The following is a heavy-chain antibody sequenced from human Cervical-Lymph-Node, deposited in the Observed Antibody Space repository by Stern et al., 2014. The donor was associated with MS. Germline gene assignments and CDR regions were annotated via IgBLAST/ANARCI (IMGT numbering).Heavy chain of an antibody. V-gene: IGHV3-21*01. J-gene: IGHJ4*01. CDR3: ARDLRRTGEGDY. CDR2: ISSSSSYI. D-gene: IGHD7-27*01. Sequence: EVQLVESGGGLVKPGGSLRLSCAASGFTFSSYSMNWVRQAPGKWLEWVSSISSSSSYIYYADSVKGRFPISRDNAKNSLYLQMNSLRAEDTAVYYCARDLRRTGEGDYWGHGTLVTVSS. CDR1: GFTFSSYS.